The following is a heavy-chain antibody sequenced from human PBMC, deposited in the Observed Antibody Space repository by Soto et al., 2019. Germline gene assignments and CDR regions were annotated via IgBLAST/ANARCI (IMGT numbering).Heavy chain of an antibody. Sequence: SETLSLTCTVSGGSTSSDNYWSWIRQPPGKGLEWIGHIYYSGNTDYNPSLKSRLAISIDTSKNQFSLKLSPVTAADTAVYFCAREGGESSDGLYYFDSWGQGSLVTVSS. CDR2: IYYSGNT. V-gene: IGHV4-30-4*01. J-gene: IGHJ4*02. CDR1: GGSTSSDNY. D-gene: IGHD3-16*01. CDR3: AREGGESSDGLYYFDS.